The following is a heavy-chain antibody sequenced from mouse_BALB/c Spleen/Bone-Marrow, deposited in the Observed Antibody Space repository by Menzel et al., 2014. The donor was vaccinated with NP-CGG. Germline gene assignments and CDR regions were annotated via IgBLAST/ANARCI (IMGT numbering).Heavy chain of an antibody. V-gene: IGHV7-3*02. CDR1: GFTFTDYY. Sequence: EVKLMESGGGLVQPGGSLRLSCATSGFTFTDYYMSWVRQPPGKALEWLGFIRNKANGYTTEYSASVKGRFTISRDNSHSILYLQMNTLRAEDSATYYCAVRGITTATGAMDYWGQGTSVIVSS. CDR3: AVRGITTATGAMDY. J-gene: IGHJ4*01. D-gene: IGHD1-2*01. CDR2: IRNKANGYTT.